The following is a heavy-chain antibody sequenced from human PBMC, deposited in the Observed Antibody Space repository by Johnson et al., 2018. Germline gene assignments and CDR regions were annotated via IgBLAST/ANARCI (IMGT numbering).Heavy chain of an antibody. J-gene: IGHJ1*01. CDR1: GFTFGDYA. CDR2: ISSSSRYI. D-gene: IGHD1-26*01. Sequence: EVQLVQSGGGLVQXGRSLRLFCTASGFTFGDYAMSWFRQAPGKGLEWVSSISSSSRYIYYADSVKGRFTISRDNAKNSLYLQMNSLRDEDTAGYYCARDTSGSYLGYFKHWGQGTLVTVSS. CDR3: ARDTSGSYLGYFKH. V-gene: IGHV3-48*02.